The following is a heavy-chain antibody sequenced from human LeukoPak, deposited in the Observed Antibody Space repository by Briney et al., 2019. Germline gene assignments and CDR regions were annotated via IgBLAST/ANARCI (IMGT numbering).Heavy chain of an antibody. CDR2: IYYSGST. D-gene: IGHD4-17*01. J-gene: IGHJ4*02. V-gene: IGHV4-59*08. Sequence: PSETLSLTCTVSGGSISSYYWSWIRQPPGKGLEWIGYIYYSGSTNYNPSLKSRVTISVDTSKNQFSLKLSSVTAADTAVYYCARRGRMTTVTTATFDYWGQGTLVTVSS. CDR3: ARRGRMTTVTTATFDY. CDR1: GGSISSYY.